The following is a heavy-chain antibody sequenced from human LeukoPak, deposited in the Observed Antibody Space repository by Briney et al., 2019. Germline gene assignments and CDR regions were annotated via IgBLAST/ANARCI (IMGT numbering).Heavy chain of an antibody. CDR1: GFTFDDYA. V-gene: IGHV3-9*01. J-gene: IGHJ5*02. Sequence: PGGSLRLSCAASGFTFDDYAMHWVRQAPGKGLEWVSGISWNSGSIGYADSVKGRFTISRDNAKNSLYLQMNSLRAEDTALYYCAKGDIAAAVSLFDPWGQGTLVTVSS. CDR2: ISWNSGSI. CDR3: AKGDIAAAVSLFDP. D-gene: IGHD6-13*01.